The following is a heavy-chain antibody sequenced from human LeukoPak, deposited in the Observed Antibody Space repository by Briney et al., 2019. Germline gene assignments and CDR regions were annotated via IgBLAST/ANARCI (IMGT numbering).Heavy chain of an antibody. Sequence: GASVKVSCKASAYTFTSYYIHWVRQAPGQGLEYLGIIRPRGGSTDYAQKFQGRVTMTRDTSTSTVYMELSSLRSEDTAVYFCAREPPDNYWFDPWGQGTLVTVSP. CDR1: AYTFTSYY. CDR2: IRPRGGST. V-gene: IGHV1-46*01. CDR3: AREPPDNYWFDP. J-gene: IGHJ5*02. D-gene: IGHD1-14*01.